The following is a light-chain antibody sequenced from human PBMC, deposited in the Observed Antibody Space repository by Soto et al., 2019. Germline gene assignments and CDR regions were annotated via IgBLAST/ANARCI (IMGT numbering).Light chain of an antibody. CDR2: DVT. CDR3: SSYTSSSTVV. J-gene: IGLJ2*01. Sequence: ALTQPASVSGSPGQSITISCTGSSSDVGDYDYVSWYQQHPGKAPKLMIFDVTNRPSGVSNRFSGSKSGNTASLTISGLQAEDEADYYCSSYTSSSTVVFGGGTKLTVL. CDR1: SSDVGDYDY. V-gene: IGLV2-14*01.